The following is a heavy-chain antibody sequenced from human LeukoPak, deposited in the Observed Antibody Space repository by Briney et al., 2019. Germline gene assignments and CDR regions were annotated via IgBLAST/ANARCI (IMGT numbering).Heavy chain of an antibody. CDR2: ISYDGSNK. Sequence: GGSLRLSCAASGFTFSSYAMHWVRQAPGKGLEWVAVISYDGSNKYYADSVKGRFTISRDNAKNSLYLQMNSLRAEDTAVYYCARDGLSAALDYWGQGILVTVSS. J-gene: IGHJ4*02. CDR1: GFTFSSYA. V-gene: IGHV3-30-3*01. D-gene: IGHD2-2*01. CDR3: ARDGLSAALDY.